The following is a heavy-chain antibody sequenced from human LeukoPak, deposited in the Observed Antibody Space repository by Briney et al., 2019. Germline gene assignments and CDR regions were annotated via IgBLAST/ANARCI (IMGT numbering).Heavy chain of an antibody. CDR1: GFTVSSNY. CDR2: ISSSSSYI. V-gene: IGHV3-21*01. D-gene: IGHD3-16*02. Sequence: GGSLRLSCAASGFTVSSNYMSWVRQAPGKGLEWVSSISSSSSYIYYADSVKGRFTISRDNAKNSLYLQMNSLRAEDTAVYYCARDRDYVWGSYRDFDYWGQGTLVTVSS. J-gene: IGHJ4*02. CDR3: ARDRDYVWGSYRDFDY.